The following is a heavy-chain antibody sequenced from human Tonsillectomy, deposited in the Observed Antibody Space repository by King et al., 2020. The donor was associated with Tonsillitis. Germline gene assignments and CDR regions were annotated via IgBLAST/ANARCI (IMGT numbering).Heavy chain of an antibody. V-gene: IGHV3-23*04. CDR2: ISSRGVYI. J-gene: IGHJ4*02. D-gene: IGHD4-23*01. Sequence: VQLVESGGGLVQPGGSLRLSCAASGFTFSSSAVSWVRQAPGMGLEWVSTISSRGVYIYYADSVKGRFTISRDNSKNTVYVQMNSLRADDTAVYYCAIGGNSDFDYWGQGTLVTVSS. CDR3: AIGGNSDFDY. CDR1: GFTFSSSA.